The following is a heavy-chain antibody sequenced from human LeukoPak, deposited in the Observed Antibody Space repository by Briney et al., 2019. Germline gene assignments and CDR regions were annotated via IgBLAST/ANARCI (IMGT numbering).Heavy chain of an antibody. CDR2: INHSGNS. CDR3: ARDLPPWGFDY. V-gene: IGHV4-34*01. Sequence: SETLSLTCAVYGGSFSGYYWTWIRQPPGKGLEWIGEINHSGNSDYNPSLKSRVTISVDTSKNQFALKLSSVTAADTAVYYCARDLPPWGFDYWGQGTLVTVSS. CDR1: GGSFSGYY. J-gene: IGHJ4*02. D-gene: IGHD7-27*01.